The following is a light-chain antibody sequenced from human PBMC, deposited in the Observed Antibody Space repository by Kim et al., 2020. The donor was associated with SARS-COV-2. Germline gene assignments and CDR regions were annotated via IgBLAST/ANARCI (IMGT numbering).Light chain of an antibody. CDR1: QSVLYNSNNKNY. CDR3: QQYYSTPRT. Sequence: ATSNCKSSQSVLYNSNNKNYLAWYQQKPGQPPNLLIYWASTRESGVPDRFSGSGSGTDFTLTISSLQAEDVAVYYCQQYYSTPRTFGQGTKVDIK. V-gene: IGKV4-1*01. J-gene: IGKJ1*01. CDR2: WAS.